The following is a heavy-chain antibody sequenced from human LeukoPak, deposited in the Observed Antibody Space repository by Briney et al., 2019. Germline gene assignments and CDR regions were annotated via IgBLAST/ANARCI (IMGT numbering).Heavy chain of an antibody. Sequence: SETLSLICAVYGGSFSGYYWSWIRQPPGKGLEWIGEINHSGSTNYNPSLKSRVTISVDTSKNQFSLKLSSVTAADTAVYYCARGIAFAFSYYYYYYMDVWGKGTTVTVSS. CDR2: INHSGST. V-gene: IGHV4-34*01. CDR1: GGSFSGYY. D-gene: IGHD3-16*01. CDR3: ARGIAFAFSYYYYYYMDV. J-gene: IGHJ6*03.